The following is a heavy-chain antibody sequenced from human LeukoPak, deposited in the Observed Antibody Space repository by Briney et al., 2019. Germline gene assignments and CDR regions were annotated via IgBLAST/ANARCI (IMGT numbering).Heavy chain of an antibody. V-gene: IGHV4-34*01. CDR2: ISPSGNT. J-gene: IGHJ4*02. Sequence: KTSETLSLTCAVYGGSFTIYSWTWIRQPPGKSLEWVGEISPSGNTQYNPSLKSRVTISLDASKSQFYLKLNSVTAADTAVYYCARRVRSADYRLDYWGQGTLVTVSS. CDR1: GGSFTIYS. D-gene: IGHD4-11*01. CDR3: ARRVRSADYRLDY.